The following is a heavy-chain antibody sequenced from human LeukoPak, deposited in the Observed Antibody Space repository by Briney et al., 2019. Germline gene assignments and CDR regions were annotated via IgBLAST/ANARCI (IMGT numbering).Heavy chain of an antibody. V-gene: IGHV3-48*03. CDR3: ARGGGSYPFFDY. CDR2: ISNSGTTI. CDR1: GFTSNIYE. Sequence: GGSLRLSCAASGFTSNIYEMNWVRQAPGKGLEWVSYISNSGTTIYYADSVKGRFTISRDNAKNSLYLQMNSLRAEDTAVYYCARGGGSYPFFDYWGQGTLVTVSS. J-gene: IGHJ4*02. D-gene: IGHD1-26*01.